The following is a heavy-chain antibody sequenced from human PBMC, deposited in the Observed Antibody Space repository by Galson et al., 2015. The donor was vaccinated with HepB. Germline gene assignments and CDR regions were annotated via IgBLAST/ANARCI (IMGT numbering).Heavy chain of an antibody. Sequence: QSGAEVKKPGESLRISCKGSGYSFTSYWISWVRQMPGKGLEWMGRIDPSDSYTNYSPSFQGHVTISADRSISTAYLQWSSLKASDTAMYYCARVATGEYDSSGYYFGSFDYWGQGTLVTVSS. J-gene: IGHJ4*02. CDR2: IDPSDSYT. CDR3: ARVATGEYDSSGYYFGSFDY. CDR1: GYSFTSYW. V-gene: IGHV5-10-1*01. D-gene: IGHD3-22*01.